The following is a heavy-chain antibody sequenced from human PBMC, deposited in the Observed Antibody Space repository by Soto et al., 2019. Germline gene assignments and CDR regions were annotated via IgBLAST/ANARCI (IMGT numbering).Heavy chain of an antibody. CDR1: GDSISRSHW. J-gene: IGHJ4*02. Sequence: QVQLQESGPGLVRPSGALSVTCAVSGDSISRSHWWSWVRQSPGKGLEWIGEISHSGITNYNPSLKSRVTISGDKSKNQLSLKLTSVTAADTAVYYCARVRYDRSRFDHWGQGTLVSVSS. CDR3: ARVRYDRSRFDH. V-gene: IGHV4-4*02. CDR2: ISHSGIT. D-gene: IGHD3-22*01.